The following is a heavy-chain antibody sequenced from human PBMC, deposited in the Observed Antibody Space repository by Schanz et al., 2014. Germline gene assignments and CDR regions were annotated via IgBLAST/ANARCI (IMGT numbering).Heavy chain of an antibody. CDR3: TRDTDYHFDY. V-gene: IGHV3-74*01. D-gene: IGHD4-17*01. CDR1: GFTFNDYW. J-gene: IGHJ4*02. Sequence: DVQLVESGGGLVQPGGSLRLSCAASGFTFNDYWMHWVRQAPGKGLVWVSRINSDGRSTNYADSVKGRFSISRDNARNTLYLQMNSLRAEDTAVYYCTRDTDYHFDYWGQGTLVTVSS. CDR2: INSDGRST.